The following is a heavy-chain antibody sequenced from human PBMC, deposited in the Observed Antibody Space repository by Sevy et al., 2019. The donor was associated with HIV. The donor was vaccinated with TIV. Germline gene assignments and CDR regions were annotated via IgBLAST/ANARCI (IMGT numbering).Heavy chain of an antibody. J-gene: IGHJ6*03. D-gene: IGHD5-12*01. CDR2: IKSKSDGGTT. CDR1: GFTFNDAW. Sequence: GGSLRLSCAASGFTFNDAWVSWVRQAPGKGLEWVGRIKSKSDGGTTDYAAPVKGRFTISRDDSENTLYLQMNSLKTEDTAVYYCTTRGHGGFQIYHYLDVWGKGTTVTVSS. CDR3: TTRGHGGFQIYHYLDV. V-gene: IGHV3-15*01.